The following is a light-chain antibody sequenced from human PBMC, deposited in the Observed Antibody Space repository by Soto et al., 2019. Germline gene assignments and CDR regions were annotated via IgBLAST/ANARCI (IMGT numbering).Light chain of an antibody. CDR2: GAS. CDR3: QQYGSSPPTT. V-gene: IGKV3-20*01. CDR1: QSVSSSY. J-gene: IGKJ1*01. Sequence: EIVMTQSPATLSVSPGERATLSCRPSQSVSSSYLAWYQQKPGQAPRLLIYGASSRATGIPDRFSGSGSGTDFTLTINRLEPEDFAVYYCQQYGSSPPTTFGQGTKVDIK.